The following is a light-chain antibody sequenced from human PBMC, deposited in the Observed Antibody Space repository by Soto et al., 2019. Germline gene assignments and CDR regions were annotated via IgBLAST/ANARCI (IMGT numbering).Light chain of an antibody. CDR1: QSIGNY. Sequence: DIQMTQSPSTLSASVGDRVTITCRASQSIGNYLAWYQQKPGKAPKLLIYKAPTLESGVPSRFSGRGSGTEFTLSISSLQPDDFATYYCQQYDSFPRTFGQGTKVDIK. J-gene: IGKJ1*01. V-gene: IGKV1-5*03. CDR3: QQYDSFPRT. CDR2: KAP.